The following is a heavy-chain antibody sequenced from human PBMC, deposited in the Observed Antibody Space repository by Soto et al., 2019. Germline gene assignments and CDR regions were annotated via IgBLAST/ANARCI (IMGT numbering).Heavy chain of an antibody. CDR1: GGSISSYY. J-gene: IGHJ5*02. CDR3: ARAMVVTQNWFDP. V-gene: IGHV4-59*08. CDR2: IYYSGST. D-gene: IGHD2-21*02. Sequence: SETLSLTCTVSGGSISSYYWSWIRQPPGKGLEWIGSIYYSGSTYYNPSLKSRVTISVDTSKNQFSLKLSSVTAADTAVYYCARAMVVTQNWFDPWGQGTLVTVSS.